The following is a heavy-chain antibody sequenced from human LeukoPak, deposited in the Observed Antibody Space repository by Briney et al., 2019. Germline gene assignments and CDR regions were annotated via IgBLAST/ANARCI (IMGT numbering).Heavy chain of an antibody. CDR1: GFTFSNAW. Sequence: GGSLRLSCAASGFTFSNAWMSWVRQAPGKGLEWVGRIKSKTDGGTTDYAAPVKGRFTISRDDSKNTLYLQMNSLKTEDTAVYYCTTDWPARISSSSSFTWNYYGMDVWGQGTTVTVSS. CDR3: TTDWPARISSSSSFTWNYYGMDV. CDR2: IKSKTDGGTT. D-gene: IGHD6-13*01. J-gene: IGHJ6*02. V-gene: IGHV3-15*01.